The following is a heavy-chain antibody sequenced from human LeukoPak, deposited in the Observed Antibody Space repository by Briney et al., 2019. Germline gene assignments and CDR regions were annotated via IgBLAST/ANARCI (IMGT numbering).Heavy chain of an antibody. D-gene: IGHD2-21*02. CDR2: IYYSGST. CDR3: ARAQKVVVVVTNWFDP. V-gene: IGHV4-39*01. Sequence: SETLSLTCTVSGGSISSSSYYWGWIRQPPGKGLEWLGSIYYSGSTYYNPSLKSRVTISVDTSKNQFSLKLSSVTAADTAVYYCARAQKVVVVVTNWFDPRGQGTLVTDSS. J-gene: IGHJ5*02. CDR1: GGSISSSSYY.